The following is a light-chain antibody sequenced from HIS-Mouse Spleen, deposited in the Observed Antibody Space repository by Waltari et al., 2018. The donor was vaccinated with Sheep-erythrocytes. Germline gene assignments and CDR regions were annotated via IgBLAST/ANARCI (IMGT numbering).Light chain of an antibody. CDR3: QQYGSSPYT. V-gene: IGKV3-20*01. J-gene: IGKJ2*01. CDR1: PSVSSSY. CDR2: GAS. Sequence: EIVLTQSPGTLSLSPGERATLSCRASPSVSSSYLAWYQQRPGQAPRLLNDGASSRATGIPDRFSGSGSGTDFDLTISRLEPEDFAVYYCQQYGSSPYTFGQGTKLEIK.